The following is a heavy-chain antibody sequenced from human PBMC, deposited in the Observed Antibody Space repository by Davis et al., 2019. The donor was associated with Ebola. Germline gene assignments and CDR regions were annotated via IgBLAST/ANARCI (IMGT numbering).Heavy chain of an antibody. D-gene: IGHD1-26*01. CDR1: GFTFSSYE. V-gene: IGHV4-39*01. J-gene: IGHJ4*02. Sequence: GSLRLSCAASGFTFSSYEMNWVRQAPGKGLEWIGSIYYSGSTYYNPSLKSRVTISVDTSKNQFSLKLSSVTAADTAVYYCARLWELGSRWGQGTLVTVSS. CDR3: ARLWELGSR. CDR2: IYYSGST.